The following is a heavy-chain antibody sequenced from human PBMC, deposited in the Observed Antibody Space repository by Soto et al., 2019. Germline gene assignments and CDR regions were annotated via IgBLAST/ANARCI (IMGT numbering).Heavy chain of an antibody. CDR2: INHSGSA. Sequence: SETLSLTCAVYGGSFSDYSWTWIRQSPGKALEWIGQINHSGSANYNPSLRSRVSISIGTPKNQFSLELTSVTAADTAVYYCARHLTYCSAGSCYSDFPYYGMDVWGQGTTVTVSS. D-gene: IGHD2-15*01. V-gene: IGHV4-34*01. CDR1: GGSFSDYS. J-gene: IGHJ6*02. CDR3: ARHLTYCSAGSCYSDFPYYGMDV.